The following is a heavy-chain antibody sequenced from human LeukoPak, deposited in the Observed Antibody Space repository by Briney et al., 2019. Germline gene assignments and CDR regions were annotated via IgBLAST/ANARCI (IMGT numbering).Heavy chain of an antibody. V-gene: IGHV3-23*01. CDR1: GFTFSSYG. D-gene: IGHD1-26*01. Sequence: GGTLRLSCAASGFTFSSYGMSWVRQAPGKGLEWVSAISGSGGSTYYADSVKGRFTISRDNSKNTLYLQMNSLRAEDTVVYYCAKEVEEEEPYFDYWGQGTLVTVSS. CDR3: AKEVEEEEPYFDY. J-gene: IGHJ4*02. CDR2: ISGSGGST.